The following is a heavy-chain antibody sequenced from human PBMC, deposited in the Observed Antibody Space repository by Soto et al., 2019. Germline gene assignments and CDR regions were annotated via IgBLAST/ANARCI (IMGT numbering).Heavy chain of an antibody. CDR1: GGSISSSSYY. D-gene: IGHD6-13*01. J-gene: IGHJ6*02. V-gene: IGHV4-39*01. Sequence: PSETLSLTCTVSGGSISSSSYYWGWIRQPPGKGLEWIGSVYYSGSTYYNPSLKSRVTISVVTSKNQFSLKLSSVTAADTAVYYCARLGFRAAADAMDVWGQGTTVTVSS. CDR2: VYYSGST. CDR3: ARLGFRAAADAMDV.